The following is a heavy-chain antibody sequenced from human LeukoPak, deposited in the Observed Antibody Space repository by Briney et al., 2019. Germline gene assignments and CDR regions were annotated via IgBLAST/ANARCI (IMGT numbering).Heavy chain of an antibody. CDR3: ARGRVTFLGAFDY. CDR1: VYTFTGYY. CDR2: INPNSGGT. V-gene: IGHV1-2*02. D-gene: IGHD2/OR15-2a*01. Sequence: GSSVKVSCKASVYTFTGYYMHRVRQAPGQGLEWMGWINPNSGGTNYAQKFQGRVTMTRDTSISTAYMELSRLRSDDTAVYYCARGRVTFLGAFDYWGQGTLVTVSS. J-gene: IGHJ4*02.